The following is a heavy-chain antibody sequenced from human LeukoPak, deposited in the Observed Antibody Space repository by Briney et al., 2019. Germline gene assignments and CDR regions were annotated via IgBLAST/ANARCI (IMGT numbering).Heavy chain of an antibody. J-gene: IGHJ4*02. CDR1: GFTFNNYN. CDR2: ITSSGTYI. V-gene: IGHV3-21*04. D-gene: IGHD2-2*01. CDR3: AKLQTAVVPAATLGFDS. Sequence: PGGSLKLSCAASGFTFNNYNMNWVRRAPGRALEWVSSITSSGTYIFYADSVKGRFTISRDNAKNSLYLQMNSLRAEDTAIYYCAKLQTAVVPAATLGFDSWGQGTLVTVSS.